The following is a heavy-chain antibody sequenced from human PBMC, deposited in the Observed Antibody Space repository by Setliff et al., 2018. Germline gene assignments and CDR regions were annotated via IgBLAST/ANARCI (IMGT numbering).Heavy chain of an antibody. V-gene: IGHV1-46*04. D-gene: IGHD2-2*01. CDR2: LNPRAGTT. J-gene: IGHJ3*01. CDR1: VYTFTNYY. CDR3: ARFGGSCSSSSCYASDL. Sequence: ASVKVSCKASVYTFTNYYLNWVRQAPGQGLEWMGILNPRAGTTSYAQKLQGRVTMTRDTSTNTVYMELSSLRSEDTSVYYCARFGGSCSSSSCYASDLWGQGTMVTVSS.